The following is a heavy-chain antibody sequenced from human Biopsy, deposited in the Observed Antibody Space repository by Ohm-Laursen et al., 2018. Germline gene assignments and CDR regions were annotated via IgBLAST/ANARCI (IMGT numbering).Heavy chain of an antibody. CDR3: ARVRGGFLEWFDY. CDR2: IYYSGTT. J-gene: IGHJ5*01. D-gene: IGHD3-3*01. V-gene: IGHV4-59*01. Sequence: GTLSLTCTVSGESMGTYYWTWIRQPPGKGLEWIASIYYSGTTNKNPSLKSRVTISVDTSKRQFYLELSSVTAADTAIYYCARVRGGFLEWFDYWGQGTLVTVSS. CDR1: GESMGTYY.